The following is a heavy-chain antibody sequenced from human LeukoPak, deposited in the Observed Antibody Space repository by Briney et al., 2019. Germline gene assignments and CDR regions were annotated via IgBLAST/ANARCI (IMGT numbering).Heavy chain of an antibody. CDR2: VDHSGGT. J-gene: IGHJ4*02. V-gene: IGHV4-38-2*02. Sequence: SETLSLTCTVSGYSLSSGYYWGWIRQPPGKGLEWIGSVDHSGGTYYNPSLRSRVSVSVDTSKNQFSLKLSSVTAADTAVYSCAGFTFFRGVITFDYWGQGTLVTVSS. CDR1: GYSLSSGYY. CDR3: AGFTFFRGVITFDY. D-gene: IGHD3-10*01.